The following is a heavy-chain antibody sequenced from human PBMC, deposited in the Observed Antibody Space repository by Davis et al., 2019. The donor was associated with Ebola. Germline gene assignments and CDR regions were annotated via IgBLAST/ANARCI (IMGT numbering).Heavy chain of an antibody. D-gene: IGHD3-10*01. CDR2: INSDGSST. CDR3: ARDGITMVQGVMDYYYYYGMDV. V-gene: IGHV3-74*01. Sequence: GESLKISCAASGFTFSSYWMHWVRQAPGKGLVWVSRINSDGSSTSYADSVKGRFTISRDNAKNSLYLQMNSLRAEDTAVYYCARDGITMVQGVMDYYYYYGMDVWGQGTTVTVSS. CDR1: GFTFSSYW. J-gene: IGHJ6*02.